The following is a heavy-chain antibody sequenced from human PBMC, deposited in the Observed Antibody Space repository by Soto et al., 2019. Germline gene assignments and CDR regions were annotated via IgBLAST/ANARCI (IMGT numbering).Heavy chain of an antibody. V-gene: IGHV3-23*01. CDR2: ISGSGSNT. Sequence: GGSLRLSCAVSGFPFSSYDMNWVRQAPGKGLEWVSGISGSGSNTHYADSVKGRFTISRDNSKSTLYLQMNSLRAEDTAVYYCVKEPTATVHCDYWGQGTLVTVSS. J-gene: IGHJ4*02. CDR1: GFPFSSYD. CDR3: VKEPTATVHCDY. D-gene: IGHD4-17*01.